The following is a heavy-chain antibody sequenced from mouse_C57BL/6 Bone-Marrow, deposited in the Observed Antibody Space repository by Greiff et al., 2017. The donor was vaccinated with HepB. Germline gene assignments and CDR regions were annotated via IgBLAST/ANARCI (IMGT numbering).Heavy chain of an antibody. CDR3: ARGLRGGDRYFDV. Sequence: LQESGAELVKPGASVKISCKASGYAFSSYWMNWVKQRPGKGLEWIGQIYPGDGDTNYNGKFKGKATLTADKSSSTAYMQLSSLTSEDSAVYFCARGLRGGDRYFDVWGTGTTVTVSS. CDR2: IYPGDGDT. V-gene: IGHV1-80*01. J-gene: IGHJ1*03. D-gene: IGHD2-4*01. CDR1: GYAFSSYW.